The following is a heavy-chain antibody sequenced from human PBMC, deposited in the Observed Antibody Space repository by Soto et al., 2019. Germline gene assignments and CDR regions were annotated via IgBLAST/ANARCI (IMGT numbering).Heavy chain of an antibody. CDR3: AMTKYDSSVYYFGY. CDR2: IYSGGST. CDR1: GFTVSSNY. D-gene: IGHD3-22*01. V-gene: IGHV3-66*01. J-gene: IGHJ4*02. Sequence: EVQLVESGGGLVQPGGSLRLSCAASGFTVSSNYMSWVRQAPGKGLEWVSVIYSGGSTYYGDSVKGRFSLSRDNSKNTLYLQMNSLRAEDTAVYYCAMTKYDSSVYYFGYCGQGTLVTVSS.